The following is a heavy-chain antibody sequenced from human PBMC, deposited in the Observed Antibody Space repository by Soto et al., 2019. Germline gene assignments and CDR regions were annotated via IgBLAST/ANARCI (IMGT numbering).Heavy chain of an antibody. CDR2: ISGSGGTT. CDR3: AKATDLERGYYFDY. CDR1: GFTFSSYV. D-gene: IGHD3-10*01. Sequence: EVQLLESGGGLVQPGGSLRLSCAASGFTFSSYVMSWVRQAPGKGLEWVSAISGSGGTTYYADSVKGRFTISRDNSKNTLYLQMNSLRAEDTAVYYCAKATDLERGYYFDYWGQGTLVTVSS. J-gene: IGHJ4*02. V-gene: IGHV3-23*01.